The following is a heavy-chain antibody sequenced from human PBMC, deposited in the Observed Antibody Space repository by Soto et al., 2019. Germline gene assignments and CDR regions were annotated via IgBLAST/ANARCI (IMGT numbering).Heavy chain of an antibody. CDR2: ISYDGGKK. CDR3: AKDRSSGWVKGYYCDMDV. V-gene: IGHV3-30*18. Sequence: QVHLVESGGGVVQPGRSLRLSCAASGFTFSNYGMHWVRQAPGKGLGWVAFISYDGGKKYYADSVKGRLTISRDDSKNTLFLQMNRLRAEDTAVDYCAKDRSSGWVKGYYCDMDVWGQGTTVIVSS. D-gene: IGHD6-19*01. CDR1: GFTFSNYG. J-gene: IGHJ6*02.